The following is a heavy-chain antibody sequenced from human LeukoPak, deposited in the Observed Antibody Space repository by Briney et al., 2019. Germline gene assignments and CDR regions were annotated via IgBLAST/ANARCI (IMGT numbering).Heavy chain of an antibody. D-gene: IGHD3-3*01. CDR1: GGSISSYY. J-gene: IGHJ6*03. Sequence: SETLSLTCTVSGGSISSYYWSWIRQPPGKGLEWIGYIYYSGSTNYNPSLKSRVTISVDTSKNQFSLKLSSVTAADTAVYYCARGLRVRTFGELSWYIDVWGKGTTVIVSS. V-gene: IGHV4-59*08. CDR3: ARGLRVRTFGELSWYIDV. CDR2: IYYSGST.